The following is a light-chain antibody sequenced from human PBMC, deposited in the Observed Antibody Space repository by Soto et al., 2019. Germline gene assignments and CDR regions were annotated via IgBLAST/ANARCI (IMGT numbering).Light chain of an antibody. CDR1: SSYVGGYNY. CDR2: EVS. CDR3: SSYVGSNNFV. V-gene: IGLV2-8*01. Sequence: QSVLTQPPSASGSPGHSVTISCTGTSSYVGGYNYVSWYQQHPGKAPKLMIYEVSKRPSGVPDRFSGSKSGNTASLTVSGLQAEDEADYYSSSYVGSNNFVFGTGTKVTVL. J-gene: IGLJ1*01.